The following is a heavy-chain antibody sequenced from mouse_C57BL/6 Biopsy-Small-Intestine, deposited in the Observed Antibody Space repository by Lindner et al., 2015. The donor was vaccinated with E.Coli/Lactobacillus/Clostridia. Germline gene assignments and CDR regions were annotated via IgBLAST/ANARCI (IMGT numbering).Heavy chain of an antibody. V-gene: IGHV1-72*04. J-gene: IGHJ4*01. CDR1: GYNFNTYG. D-gene: IGHD2-3*01. Sequence: SVKVSCKASGYNFNTYGIVWVRQAPGQGLEWMGWISAYNGDKRYERKLQGRVTMTTDTSTSTVYMELTSLTSDDTAVYFCGRDGAMGGIDHWGQGTPVTVSS. CDR3: GRDGAMGGIDH. CDR2: ISAYNGDK.